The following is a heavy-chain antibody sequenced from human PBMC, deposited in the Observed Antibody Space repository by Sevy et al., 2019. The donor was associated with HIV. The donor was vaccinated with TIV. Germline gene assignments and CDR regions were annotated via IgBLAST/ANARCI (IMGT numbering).Heavy chain of an antibody. D-gene: IGHD3-9*01. CDR3: ARIKLQYDILSGYFAGHDY. J-gene: IGHJ4*02. V-gene: IGHV3-23*01. CDR1: GFTFSSYA. CDR2: ISGSGGST. Sequence: GGSLRLSCAASGFTFSSYAMSWVRQAPGKGLEWVSAISGSGGSTYYADSVKGRFTISRDNSKNMLYLQMNSLRAEDTAIYYCARIKLQYDILSGYFAGHDYWGQGTLVTVSS.